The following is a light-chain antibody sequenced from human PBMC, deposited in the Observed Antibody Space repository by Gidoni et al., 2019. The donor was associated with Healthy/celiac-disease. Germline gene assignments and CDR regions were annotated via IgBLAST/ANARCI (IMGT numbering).Light chain of an antibody. Sequence: EIVWTQSPATLSLSPGERATLSCRASQSVSSYLAWYQQKPGQAPRLLIYDASNRATGIPARFSGSGSGSDFTLTIRSLAPEDFAVYYCQQRSNWPPTFGQGTKVEIK. V-gene: IGKV3-11*01. CDR1: QSVSSY. J-gene: IGKJ1*01. CDR3: QQRSNWPPT. CDR2: DAS.